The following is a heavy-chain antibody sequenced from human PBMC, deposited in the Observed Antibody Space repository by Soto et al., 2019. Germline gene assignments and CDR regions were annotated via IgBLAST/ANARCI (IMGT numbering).Heavy chain of an antibody. CDR2: ISYDGSNK. V-gene: IGHV3-30-3*01. D-gene: IGHD3-22*01. CDR1: GFTFSSYA. Sequence: PGGSLSLACAASGFTFSSYAMHWVRQAPGKGLEWVAVISYDGSNKYYADSVKGRFTISRDNSKNTLYLQMNSLRAEDTAVYYCARGGNYYDSSGYYWSWYYYGMDVWGQGTTVTVSS. CDR3: ARGGNYYDSSGYYWSWYYYGMDV. J-gene: IGHJ6*02.